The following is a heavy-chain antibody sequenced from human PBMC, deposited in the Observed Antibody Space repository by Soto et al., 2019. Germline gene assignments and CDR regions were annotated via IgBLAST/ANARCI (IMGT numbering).Heavy chain of an antibody. D-gene: IGHD6-19*01. Sequence: EVQLLESGGGLVQPGGSLRLSCAASGFTFSNYAMTWVSQAAGKGLEWVSSISGPGGSTYYADSVQGRFTISRDNSKNTLFLQMNTLRAEDTALYYCARDERIAVAGTDNWGQGILVTVTS. CDR3: ARDERIAVAGTDN. CDR1: GFTFSNYA. J-gene: IGHJ4*02. CDR2: ISGPGGST. V-gene: IGHV3-23*01.